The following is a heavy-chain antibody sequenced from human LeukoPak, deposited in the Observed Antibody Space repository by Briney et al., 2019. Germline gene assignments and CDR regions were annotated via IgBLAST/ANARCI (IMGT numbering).Heavy chain of an antibody. CDR1: GFIFSNYG. D-gene: IGHD3-10*01. CDR3: AKDLRGGWQVFPGYLDY. Sequence: GGSLRLSCSASGFIFSNYGMHWVRQAPGKGLEWVAFIRDDGGNKYYADSVRGRFTMSRDNSKNTLYLQMNSLRAEDTAVYYCAKDLRGGWQVFPGYLDYWGQGTLVTVSS. CDR2: IRDDGGNK. J-gene: IGHJ4*02. V-gene: IGHV3-30*02.